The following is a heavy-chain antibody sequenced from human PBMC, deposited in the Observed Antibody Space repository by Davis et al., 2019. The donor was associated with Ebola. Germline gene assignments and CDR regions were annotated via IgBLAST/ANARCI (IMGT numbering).Heavy chain of an antibody. V-gene: IGHV4-39*01. CDR3: AKSFLYCSSTSCYTSYGMDV. CDR2: IYYSGST. D-gene: IGHD2-2*02. J-gene: IGHJ6*02. Sequence: GSLRLSCAVYGGSFSGYYWGWIRQPPGKGLEWIGSIYYSGSTYYNPSLKSRVTISVDTSKNQFSLKLSSVTAADTAVYYCAKSFLYCSSTSCYTSYGMDVWGQGTTVTVSS. CDR1: GGSFSGYY.